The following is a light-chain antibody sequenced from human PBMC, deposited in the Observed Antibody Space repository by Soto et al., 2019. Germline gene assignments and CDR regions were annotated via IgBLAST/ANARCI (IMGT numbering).Light chain of an antibody. V-gene: IGKV3-20*01. CDR3: QQDGSSRGFT. Sequence: EIVLTQSPGTLSLSPGERATLSCRASQSVSSSYLAWYQQKPGQAPRLLIYGASSRATGIPDRFSGSGSGTDFTLTISRLEPEDFAVYYGQQDGSSRGFTFGPGTKVDIK. CDR2: GAS. J-gene: IGKJ3*01. CDR1: QSVSSSY.